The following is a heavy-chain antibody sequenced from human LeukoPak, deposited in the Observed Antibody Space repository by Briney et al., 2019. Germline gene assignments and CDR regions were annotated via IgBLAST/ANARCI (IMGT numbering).Heavy chain of an antibody. V-gene: IGHV3-23*01. CDR2: LSGSGGGT. J-gene: IGHJ4*02. D-gene: IGHD3-10*01. CDR3: ARDGGSGLDY. Sequence: GGSLRLSCAVSGITLSNYGMSWVRQAPGKGLEWVAGLSGSGGGTNYADSVQGRFTISRDNSKNTLYLQMNSLRAEDTAVYYCARDGGSGLDYWGQGTLVTVSS. CDR1: GITLSNYG.